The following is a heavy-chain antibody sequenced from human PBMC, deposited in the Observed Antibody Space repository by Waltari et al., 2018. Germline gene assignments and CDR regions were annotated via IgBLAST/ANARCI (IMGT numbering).Heavy chain of an antibody. V-gene: IGHV1-2*02. CDR2: INPNNGGT. J-gene: IGHJ4*02. CDR3: AREGDGYWGY. D-gene: IGHD5-12*01. Sequence: QVRLVQSGAEVKKPGASVKVSCKASGYTFTGYYMHWVRQAPGQGPEWMGWINPNNGGTKYEQKFHGRVTMTTDTSISTAYMEMSSLRSDDTAVYYCAREGDGYWGYWGQGTLVTVSS. CDR1: GYTFTGYY.